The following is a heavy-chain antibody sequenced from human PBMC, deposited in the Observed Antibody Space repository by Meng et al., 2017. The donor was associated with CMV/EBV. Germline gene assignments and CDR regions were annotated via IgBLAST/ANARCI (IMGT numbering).Heavy chain of an antibody. CDR1: GFTFSSYD. D-gene: IGHD3-10*01. J-gene: IGHJ6*02. Sequence: GESLKISCAASGFTFSSYDMHWVRQAPGKGLEWVAVISYDGSNKYYADSVKGRFTISRDNSKNTLYLQMNSLRAEDTAVYYCATSITMVRGVNYYYYYGMDVWGQGTTVTVSS. CDR2: ISYDGSNK. V-gene: IGHV3-30-3*01. CDR3: ATSITMVRGVNYYYYYGMDV.